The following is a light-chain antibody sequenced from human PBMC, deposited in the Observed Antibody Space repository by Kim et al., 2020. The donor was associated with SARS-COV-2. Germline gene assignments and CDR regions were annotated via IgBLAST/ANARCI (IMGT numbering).Light chain of an antibody. V-gene: IGLV3-1*01. CDR1: KLGDKY. J-gene: IGLJ2*01. CDR2: QDS. CDR3: QAWDSSTGV. Sequence: VSPGQTASITCSGDKLGDKYACWYQQKPGQSPVLVIYQDSKRPSGIPERFSGSNSGNTATLTISGTEAMDEADYYCQAWDSSTGVFGGGTQLTVL.